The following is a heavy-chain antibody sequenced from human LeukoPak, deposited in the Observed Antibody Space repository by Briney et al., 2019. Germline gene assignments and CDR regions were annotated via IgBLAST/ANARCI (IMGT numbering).Heavy chain of an antibody. CDR1: GFTFSSYW. D-gene: IGHD6-19*01. CDR3: AKERVAGIDY. Sequence: AGGSLRLSCAASGFTFSSYWMHWVRQAPGRGLEWVSDISGSGDITSYADSAKGRFTISRDNSENMLYLQMNSLRADDTAVYYCAKERVAGIDYWGQGTLVTVSS. CDR2: ISGSGDIT. J-gene: IGHJ4*02. V-gene: IGHV3-23*01.